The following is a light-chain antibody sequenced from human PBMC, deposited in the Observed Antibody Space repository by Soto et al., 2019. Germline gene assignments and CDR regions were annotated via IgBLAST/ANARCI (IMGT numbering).Light chain of an antibody. CDR1: QSLLHDNGYNY. Sequence: DIVMTQSPLSLPVIPGEPASISCRSSQSLLHDNGYNYLDWYLQKPGRSPQLLIDLGSNRASGVPDRFSGSGSGTYFTLKISRVEPEDVGVYYCMQALQTPWTFGPGTKVEIK. CDR2: LGS. J-gene: IGKJ1*01. V-gene: IGKV2-28*01. CDR3: MQALQTPWT.